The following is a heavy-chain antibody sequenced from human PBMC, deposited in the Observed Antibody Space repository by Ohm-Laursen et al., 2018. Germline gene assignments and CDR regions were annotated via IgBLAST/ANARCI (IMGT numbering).Heavy chain of an antibody. Sequence: GSLRLSCTASGFTFSSYEMNWVRQAPGKGLEWVSYISSSGSTIYYADSVKGRFTISRDNSKNSLYLQMNSLRAEDTAVYYCARDYYDSSGYYRPYYFDYWGQGTLVTVSS. CDR1: GFTFSSYE. J-gene: IGHJ4*02. CDR3: ARDYYDSSGYYRPYYFDY. CDR2: ISSSGSTI. D-gene: IGHD3-22*01. V-gene: IGHV3-48*03.